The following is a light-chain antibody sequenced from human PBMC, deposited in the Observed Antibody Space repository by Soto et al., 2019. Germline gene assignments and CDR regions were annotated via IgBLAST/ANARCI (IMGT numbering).Light chain of an antibody. CDR1: FDDVGGFDY. CDR3: RSYTSNCPTV. Sequence: QSVLTQAASVSGSRGQSITLACAGTFDDVGGFDYVSWYQHHPGKAPKLLIYEVRNRPSGASNRFSGSRSGKTASLTISGLQAEYVADYYCRSYTSNCPTVCGKESKVTVL. J-gene: IGLJ1*01. V-gene: IGLV2-14*01. CDR2: EVR.